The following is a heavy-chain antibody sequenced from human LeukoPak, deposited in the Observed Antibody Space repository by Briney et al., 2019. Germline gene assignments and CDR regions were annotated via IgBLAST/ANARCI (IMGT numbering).Heavy chain of an antibody. CDR2: IKRRTDDGTT. CDR3: TTDDYSDSDLVY. J-gene: IGHJ4*02. V-gene: IGHV3-15*01. D-gene: IGHD4-11*01. CDR1: GFTFSNAW. Sequence: GGSLRLSCAASGFTFSNAWMSWVRQAPGKGLEWVGRIKRRTDDGTTDYAAPVKGRFTISRDDSENTLYLQMNSLKTEDTAVYYCTTDDYSDSDLVYWGQGTLVTVSS.